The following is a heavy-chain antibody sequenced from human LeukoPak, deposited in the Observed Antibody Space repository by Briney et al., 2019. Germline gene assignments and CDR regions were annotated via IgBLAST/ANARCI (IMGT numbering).Heavy chain of an antibody. J-gene: IGHJ4*02. V-gene: IGHV3-23*01. CDR2: IGGSGGGT. Sequence: GGSLRLSCEASGSAFSRYGMNWVRQAPGKGLEWVAWIGGSGGGTSYVDSVKGRFTISRDNSNNMVYLQMNSLRAEDTAVYYCARSSRELRGYAPWEVMPPFDYWGQGTLVTVSS. D-gene: IGHD4-23*01. CDR1: GSAFSRYG. CDR3: ARSSRELRGYAPWEVMPPFDY.